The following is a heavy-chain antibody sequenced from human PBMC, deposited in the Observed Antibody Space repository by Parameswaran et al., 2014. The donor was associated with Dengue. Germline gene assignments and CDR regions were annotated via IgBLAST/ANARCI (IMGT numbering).Heavy chain of an antibody. J-gene: IGHJ4*02. V-gene: IGHV3-23*01. D-gene: IGHD3-3*01. CDR2: ISGSGGST. CDR3: ARPNYDFWSGYYSDFDY. Sequence: VRQMPGKGLEWVSAISGSGGSTYYADSVKGRFTISRDNSKNTLYLQMNSLRAEDTAVYYCARPNYDFWSGYYSDFDYWGQGTLVTVSS.